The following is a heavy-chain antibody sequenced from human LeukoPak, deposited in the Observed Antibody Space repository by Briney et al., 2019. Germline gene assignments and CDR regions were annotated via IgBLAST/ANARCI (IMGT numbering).Heavy chain of an antibody. Sequence: GGSLRLSCSASGFVFSIYTMYWVRQAPGKGLEWVANIKQDGNEKHCVDSVKGRFTISRDNVKNSLYLQMNSLRAEDTAVYYCVRAMDVWGQGTTVTVS. CDR2: IKQDGNEK. V-gene: IGHV3-7*03. CDR1: GFVFSIYT. CDR3: VRAMDV. J-gene: IGHJ6*02.